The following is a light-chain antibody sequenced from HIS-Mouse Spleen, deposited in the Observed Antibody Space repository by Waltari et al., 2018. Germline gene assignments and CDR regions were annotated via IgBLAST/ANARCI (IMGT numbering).Light chain of an antibody. J-gene: IGLJ2*01. CDR3: YSTDSSGNHRV. CDR2: EDS. Sequence: SYELTQPPSVSVSPGQTARITCSGDALPKKYAYWYQQKSGQAPVLVIYEDSKRPPGSPGGFSGSSSGTMATLTISVAQVEDEADYYCYSTDSSGNHRVFGGGTKLTVL. CDR1: ALPKKY. V-gene: IGLV3-10*01.